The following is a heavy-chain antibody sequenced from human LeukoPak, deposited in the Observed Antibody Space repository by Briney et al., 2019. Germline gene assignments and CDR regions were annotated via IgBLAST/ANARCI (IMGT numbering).Heavy chain of an antibody. J-gene: IGHJ4*02. CDR3: AKRGYCSGNNCHHHFDY. V-gene: IGHV7-4-1*02. CDR2: INTNTGNP. D-gene: IGHD2-2*01. Sequence: ASVTVSCKASGYTFTSYAMNWVRQAPGQGLEWMGWINTNTGNPTYAQGFTGRFVFSLDTSVSTAYLQISSLKAEDTAVYYCAKRGYCSGNNCHHHFDYWGQGTLVTVSS. CDR1: GYTFTSYA.